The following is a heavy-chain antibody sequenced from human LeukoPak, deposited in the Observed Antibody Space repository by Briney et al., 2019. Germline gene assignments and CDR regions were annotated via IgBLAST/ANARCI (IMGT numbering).Heavy chain of an antibody. D-gene: IGHD6-19*01. CDR1: GYTFTSYA. CDR2: INAGNGNT. CDR3: ARKGSSVAGLDY. Sequence: ASVKVSCKASGYTFTSYAMHWVRQAPGQRLEWMGWINAGNGNTKYSQKFQGRVTTTRDTSASTAYMELSSLRSEDTAVYYCARKGSSVAGLDYWGQGTLVTVSS. V-gene: IGHV1-3*01. J-gene: IGHJ4*02.